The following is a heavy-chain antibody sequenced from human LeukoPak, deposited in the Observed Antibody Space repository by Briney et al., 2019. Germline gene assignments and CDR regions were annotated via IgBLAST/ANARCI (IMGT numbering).Heavy chain of an antibody. D-gene: IGHD6-19*01. CDR2: IYDSGST. J-gene: IGHJ4*02. V-gene: IGHV4-59*01. CDR1: GGSICSYY. CDR3: AGGSGWPHFDY. Sequence: SETLSLTCTVSGGSICSYYWSWIRQPPGKGLEWIGYIYDSGSTNYNPSLKSRVTISVDTSKNQFSLNLSSVTAADTAVYYCAGGSGWPHFDYWGQGALVTVSS.